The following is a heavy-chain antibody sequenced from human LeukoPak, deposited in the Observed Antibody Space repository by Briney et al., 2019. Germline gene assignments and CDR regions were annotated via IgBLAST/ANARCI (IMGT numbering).Heavy chain of an antibody. CDR3: ARDLYYMDV. CDR2: IYHSGST. Sequence: SETLSLTCTVSGYSISSGYYWGWIRQPPGKGLEWIGSIYHSGSTYYNPSLKSRVTISVDTSKNQFSLKLSSVTAADTAVYYCARDLYYMDVWGKGTTVTVPS. V-gene: IGHV4-38-2*02. CDR1: GYSISSGYY. J-gene: IGHJ6*03.